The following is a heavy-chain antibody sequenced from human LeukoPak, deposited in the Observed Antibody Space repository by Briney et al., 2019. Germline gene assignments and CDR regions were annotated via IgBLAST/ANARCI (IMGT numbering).Heavy chain of an antibody. CDR1: GGSISSGSYY. V-gene: IGHV4-61*02. J-gene: IGHJ5*01. CDR3: ARLVDTAMVTGDS. CDR2: IYTSGST. Sequence: SETLSLTCTVSGGSISSGSYYWRWNRQPAGKGLEWLGRIYTSGSTNYSPSLKSRVTISVDTSKNQFSLKLSSVTAADTAVYYCARLVDTAMVTGDSWGQGTLVTVSS. D-gene: IGHD5-18*01.